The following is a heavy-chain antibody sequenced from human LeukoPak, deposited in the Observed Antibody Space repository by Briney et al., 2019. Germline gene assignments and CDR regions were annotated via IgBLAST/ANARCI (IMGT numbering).Heavy chain of an antibody. CDR1: GFTFSSYW. CDR2: IKQDGSEK. D-gene: IGHD6-6*01. Sequence: GGSLRLSCAASGFTFSSYWMSWVRQAPGKGLEWVATIKQDGSEKYYVDSVKGRFTISRDNAKNSLYLQVNSLRTDDTAVYFCASGKYSSSSSGFDYWGQGTLVTVSS. CDR3: ASGKYSSSSSGFDY. J-gene: IGHJ4*02. V-gene: IGHV3-7*01.